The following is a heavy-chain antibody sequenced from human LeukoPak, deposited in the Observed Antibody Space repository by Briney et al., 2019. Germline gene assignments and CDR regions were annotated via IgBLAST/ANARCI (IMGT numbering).Heavy chain of an antibody. CDR2: IYYSGST. Sequence: KPSETLSLTCTVSGGSISSGGYYWSWIRQHPGKGLEWVGYIYYSGSTYYNPSLKSRVTISVDTSKNQFSLKLSSVTAADTAVYYCARGLAGEGYWYYFDYWGQGTLVTVSS. CDR1: GGSISSGGYY. CDR3: ARGLAGEGYWYYFDY. D-gene: IGHD2-8*02. J-gene: IGHJ4*02. V-gene: IGHV4-31*03.